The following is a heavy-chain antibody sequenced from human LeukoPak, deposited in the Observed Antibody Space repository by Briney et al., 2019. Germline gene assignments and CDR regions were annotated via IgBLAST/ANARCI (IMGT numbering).Heavy chain of an antibody. J-gene: IGHJ4*02. Sequence: ASVKVSCKASGYTFTSYGLSWVRQAPGQGLEWIGWISAYNGNTNYVQKLQGRVTMTTDTPTSTAYMELRGLRSDDTAVYYCARAGDYGDYSDYWGQGTLVTVSS. D-gene: IGHD3-16*01. CDR2: ISAYNGNT. CDR3: ARAGDYGDYSDY. CDR1: GYTFTSYG. V-gene: IGHV1-18*01.